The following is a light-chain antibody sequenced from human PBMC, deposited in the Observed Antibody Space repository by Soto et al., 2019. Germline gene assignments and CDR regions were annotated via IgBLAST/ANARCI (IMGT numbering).Light chain of an antibody. CDR2: AAS. J-gene: IGKJ5*01. CDR1: QGISSW. Sequence: DIQMTQSPSSLSASVGDRVTITCRASQGISSWLAWYQQKPEKAPKSXXYAASSLQSGVPSRFSGSGSGTEFTLTISSLQSEDFAAYYCQQYNNWPPITFGQGTRLEIK. CDR3: QQYNNWPPIT. V-gene: IGKV1D-16*01.